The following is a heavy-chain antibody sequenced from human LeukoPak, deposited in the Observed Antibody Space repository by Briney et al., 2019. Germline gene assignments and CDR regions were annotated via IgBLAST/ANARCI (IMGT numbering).Heavy chain of an antibody. J-gene: IGHJ4*02. V-gene: IGHV3-23*01. D-gene: IGHD6-13*01. CDR1: RFTFSTYA. CDR3: AKVTLSWNYFDY. CDR2: CGGSGGRT. Sequence: PGGSLRLSCAASRFTFSTYAMSWVRQAPGKGLEWVSTCGGSGGRTYYADTVQGRFTISRDNSTNRLHLQMIRLRAEDTAVYYCAKVTLSWNYFDYWEQGAPDSVST.